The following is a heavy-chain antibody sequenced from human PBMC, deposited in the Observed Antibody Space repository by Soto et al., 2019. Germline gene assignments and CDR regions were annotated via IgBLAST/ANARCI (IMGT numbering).Heavy chain of an antibody. CDR1: GGTFSSYA. CDR3: ASPQSGRDIVVVPAAATPYYYYGMDV. D-gene: IGHD2-2*01. J-gene: IGHJ6*02. V-gene: IGHV1-69*06. Sequence: QVQLVQSGAEVKKPGSSVKVSCKASGGTFSSYAISWVRQAPGQGLEWMGGIIPIFGTANYAQKFQGRGTITADKSTSTAYMELSRLRSEDTAVYYCASPQSGRDIVVVPAAATPYYYYGMDVWGQGTTVTVSS. CDR2: IIPIFGTA.